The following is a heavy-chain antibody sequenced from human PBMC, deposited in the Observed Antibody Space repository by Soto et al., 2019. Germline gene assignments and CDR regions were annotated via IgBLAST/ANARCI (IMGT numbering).Heavy chain of an antibody. CDR1: GFSLTTGKMG. Sequence: QVTLKESGPALVKPTEPLTLTCTVSGFSLTTGKMGVSWIRQPPGKALEWLAHIFSDNERSYSTSLQGRLTISKDTSGSQVALSMTNVDPVDTASYYCALMHVDSYQFYYAMDVWGQGTPVTVSS. CDR2: IFSDNER. D-gene: IGHD4-17*01. J-gene: IGHJ6*02. CDR3: ALMHVDSYQFYYAMDV. V-gene: IGHV2-26*01.